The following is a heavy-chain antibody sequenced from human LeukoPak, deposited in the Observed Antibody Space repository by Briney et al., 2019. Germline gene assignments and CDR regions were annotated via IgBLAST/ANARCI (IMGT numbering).Heavy chain of an antibody. CDR1: GFTFSNAW. CDR3: NTVAVATYDY. J-gene: IGHJ4*02. CDR2: IKSKTDGGTT. D-gene: IGHD6-19*01. V-gene: IGHV3-15*01. Sequence: GGSRRLSCAASGFTFSNAWMSWVRQAPGKGLEWVGRIKSKTDGGTTDYAAPVKGRFTISRDDSQNTLYLQMNSLKTEDTALYYCNTVAVATYDYWGQGTLVTVSS.